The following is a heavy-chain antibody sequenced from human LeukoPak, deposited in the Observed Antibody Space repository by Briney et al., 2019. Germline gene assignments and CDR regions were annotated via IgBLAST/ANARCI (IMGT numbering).Heavy chain of an antibody. CDR1: GYTFTSYA. CDR3: ASSKTWIQLWFSFDY. Sequence: ASVKVSCKASGYTFTSYAMHWVRQAPGQRLEWMGWINAGNGNTKYSQEFQGGVTITRDTSASIAYMELSSLRSEDMAVYYCASSKTWIQLWFSFDYWGQGTLVTVSS. CDR2: INAGNGNT. J-gene: IGHJ4*02. V-gene: IGHV1-3*03. D-gene: IGHD5-18*01.